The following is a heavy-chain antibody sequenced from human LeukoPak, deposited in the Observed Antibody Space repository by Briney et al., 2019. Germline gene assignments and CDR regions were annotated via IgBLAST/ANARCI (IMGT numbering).Heavy chain of an antibody. D-gene: IGHD3-22*01. V-gene: IGHV4-34*01. Sequence: SETLSLTCAVYGGSFSGYYWSWIRQPPGKGLEWIGEINHSGSTNYNPSLKSRVTISVDTSKNQFSLKLSSVTAADTAVYYCARGVKYITMIVVVIPFDIWGQGTMVTVSS. CDR1: GGSFSGYY. CDR3: ARGVKYITMIVVVIPFDI. CDR2: INHSGST. J-gene: IGHJ3*02.